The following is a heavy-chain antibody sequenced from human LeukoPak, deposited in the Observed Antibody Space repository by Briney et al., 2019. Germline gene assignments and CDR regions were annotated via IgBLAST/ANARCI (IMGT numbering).Heavy chain of an antibody. CDR2: IKQDGSEK. J-gene: IGHJ5*02. CDR3: ARENYLWGSYRSNWFDP. Sequence: GGSLRLSCAASGFTFSSYWMSWVRQAPGKGLEWVANIKQDGSEKYYVDSVKGRFTISRDNDKRSLYLQMNSLRAADTAVYYCARENYLWGSYRSNWFDPWGQGTLVTVSS. D-gene: IGHD3-16*02. V-gene: IGHV3-7*03. CDR1: GFTFSSYW.